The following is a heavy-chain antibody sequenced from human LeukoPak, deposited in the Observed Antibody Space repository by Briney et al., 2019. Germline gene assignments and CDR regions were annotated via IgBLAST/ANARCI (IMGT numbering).Heavy chain of an antibody. D-gene: IGHD3-16*01. CDR2: IYHSGST. CDR1: GGSISSGGYY. J-gene: IGHJ5*02. CDR3: AREGGGPSPYQPIDP. V-gene: IGHV4-30-2*01. Sequence: SQTLSLTCTVSGGSISSGGYYWSWIRQPPGKGLEWIGYIYHSGSTYYNPSLKSRVTISVDRSKNQFSLKLSSVTAADTAVYYCAREGGGPSPYQPIDPWGQGTLVTVSS.